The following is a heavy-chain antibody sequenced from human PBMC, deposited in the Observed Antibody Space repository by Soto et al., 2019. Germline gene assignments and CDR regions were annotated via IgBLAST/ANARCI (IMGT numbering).Heavy chain of an antibody. J-gene: IGHJ6*02. CDR1: GYTFTSYG. CDR3: TRDGGYIVVVPAAVGGYYYYGMDF. CDR2: ISAYHGNT. V-gene: IGHV1-18*01. D-gene: IGHD2-2*01. Sequence: QVQLVQSGAGVKQPGASVKVSCTASGYTFTSYGISWVRQAPGQGLEWMGWISAYHGNTNYAQKLKGRVTMTTDTSTSTASMELRSTRTDETAVYYCTRDGGYIVVVPAAVGGYYYYGMDFWGQGTTVTVSS.